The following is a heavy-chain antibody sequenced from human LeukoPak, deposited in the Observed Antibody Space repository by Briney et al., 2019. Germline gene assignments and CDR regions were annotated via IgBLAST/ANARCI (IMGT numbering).Heavy chain of an antibody. Sequence: GGSLRLSCAASGFTFSSYWMSWVRQAPGKGLEWVANIKQDGSEKYYVDSVKGRFTISRDNAKNSLYLQMNSLRAEDTAVYYCARAWLELRDPYYYYMDVWGKGTTVTVSS. CDR2: IKQDGSEK. V-gene: IGHV3-7*01. J-gene: IGHJ6*03. D-gene: IGHD1-7*01. CDR1: GFTFSSYW. CDR3: ARAWLELRDPYYYYMDV.